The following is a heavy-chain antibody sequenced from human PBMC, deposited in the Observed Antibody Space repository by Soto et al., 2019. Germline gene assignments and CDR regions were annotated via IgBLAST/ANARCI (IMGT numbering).Heavy chain of an antibody. J-gene: IGHJ3*02. D-gene: IGHD4-4*01. CDR1: GYKFSSYA. Sequence: QGQLVQSGAEVKKPGASVKVSCKASGYKFSSYALSWVRQAPGQGLEWLGWISVDSGNTKYVQSLQDRVSMTTDTSTSTAYMELTSLRSEDTAVYYCAGRNNAFHIWGQGTMVTVSS. CDR3: AGRNNAFHI. CDR2: ISVDSGNT. V-gene: IGHV1-18*01.